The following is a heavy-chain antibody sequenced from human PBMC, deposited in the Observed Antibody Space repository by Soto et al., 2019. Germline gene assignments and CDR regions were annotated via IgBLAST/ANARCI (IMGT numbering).Heavy chain of an antibody. D-gene: IGHD1-26*01. Sequence: SETLSLTCAVYGGSFSGYYWSWIRQPPGKGLEWIGEINHSGSTNYNPSLKSRVTISVDTSKNQFSLKLSSVTAADTAVYYCASTFSGSYNNAAGWFDPWGQGTLVTVSS. CDR2: INHSGST. CDR1: GGSFSGYY. CDR3: ASTFSGSYNNAAGWFDP. V-gene: IGHV4-34*01. J-gene: IGHJ5*02.